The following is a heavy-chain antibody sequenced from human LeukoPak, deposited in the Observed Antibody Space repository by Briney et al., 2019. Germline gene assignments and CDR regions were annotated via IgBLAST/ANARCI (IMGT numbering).Heavy chain of an antibody. D-gene: IGHD3-10*01. J-gene: IGHJ4*02. Sequence: SETLSLTCTVSGYSISSGYYWGWIRQPPGKGLEWIGSIYYSGSTNYNPSLKSRVTISVDTSKNQFSLKLSSVTAADTAVYYCARSAYYYGSGSYGTSFFDYWGQGTLVTVSS. CDR2: IYYSGST. V-gene: IGHV4-38-2*02. CDR3: ARSAYYYGSGSYGTSFFDY. CDR1: GYSISSGYY.